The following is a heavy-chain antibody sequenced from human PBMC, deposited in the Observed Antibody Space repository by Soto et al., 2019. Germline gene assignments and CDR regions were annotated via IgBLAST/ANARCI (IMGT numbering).Heavy chain of an antibody. CDR3: ARTGYGDYDY. D-gene: IGHD4-17*01. V-gene: IGHV4-30-4*08. Sequence: SETQSLTCTVSGGYISSGSYYWSWIKQPPGKGLEWIGYIYYSGSTYYNPSLKSRVTISVDTSKNQFSLKLSSVTAADTAVYYCARTGYGDYDYWGQGTLVTVSS. CDR2: IYYSGST. CDR1: GGYISSGSYY. J-gene: IGHJ4*02.